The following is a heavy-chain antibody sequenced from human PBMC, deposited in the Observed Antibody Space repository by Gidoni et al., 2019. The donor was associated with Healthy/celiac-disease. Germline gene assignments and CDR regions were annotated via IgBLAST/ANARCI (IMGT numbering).Heavy chain of an antibody. Sequence: QVQLQQWGAGLLKPSETLSLTCAVYGGSFSGYYWSWIRQPPGKGLEWIGEINHSGSTNYNPSLKSRVTISVDTSKNQFSLKLSSVTAADTAVYYCARGGGYKRDRFDYWGQGTLVTVSS. CDR1: GGSFSGYY. CDR3: ARGGGYKRDRFDY. D-gene: IGHD5-12*01. V-gene: IGHV4-34*01. J-gene: IGHJ4*02. CDR2: INHSGST.